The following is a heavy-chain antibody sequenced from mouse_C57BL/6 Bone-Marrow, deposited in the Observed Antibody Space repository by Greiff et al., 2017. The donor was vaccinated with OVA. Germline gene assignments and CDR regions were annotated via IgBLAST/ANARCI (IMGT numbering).Heavy chain of an antibody. D-gene: IGHD2-3*01. Sequence: QVHVKQSGAELVRPGTSVKMSCKASGYTFTNYWIGWAKQRPGHGLEWIGDIYPGGGYTNYNEKFKGKATLTADKSSSTAYMQFSSLTSEDSAIYYCARETYDGYCFDYWGQGTTLTVSS. CDR1: GYTFTNYW. CDR3: ARETYDGYCFDY. V-gene: IGHV1-63*01. J-gene: IGHJ2*01. CDR2: IYPGGGYT.